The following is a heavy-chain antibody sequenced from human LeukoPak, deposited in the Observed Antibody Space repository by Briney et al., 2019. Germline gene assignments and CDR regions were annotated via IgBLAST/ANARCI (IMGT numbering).Heavy chain of an antibody. CDR1: GFTFSNYA. J-gene: IGHJ6*02. CDR2: ICTSGIYI. D-gene: IGHD1-14*01. V-gene: IGHV3-21*01. CDR3: ARERNPDGLDV. Sequence: GSLRLSCAASGFTFSNYAMNWVRQAPGKGLEWVSSICTSGIYIYYAESVKGRFTISRDSAQNSVYLQMNSLRAEDTGLYFCARERNPDGLDVWGQGTTVTVSS.